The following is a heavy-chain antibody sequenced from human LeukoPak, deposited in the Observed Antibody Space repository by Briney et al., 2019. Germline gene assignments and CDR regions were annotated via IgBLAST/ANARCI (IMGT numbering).Heavy chain of an antibody. CDR3: AKAFGGNSKAFDI. D-gene: IGHD4-23*01. CDR2: ISSSSSTI. J-gene: IGHJ3*02. V-gene: IGHV3-48*01. Sequence: GGSLRLSCAAYGFTFSSYSMNWVRQAPGKGLEWVSYISSSSSTIYYADSVKGRFTISRDNSKNTLYLQMNSLRAEDTAVYYCAKAFGGNSKAFDIWGQGTMVTVSS. CDR1: GFTFSSYS.